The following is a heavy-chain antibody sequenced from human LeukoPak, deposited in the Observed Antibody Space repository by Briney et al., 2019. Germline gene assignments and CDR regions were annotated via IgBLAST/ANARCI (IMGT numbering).Heavy chain of an antibody. J-gene: IGHJ5*02. D-gene: IGHD3-3*01. CDR3: ARGALRFLEWLSIHPPRHSNWFDP. CDR1: GGSISNYY. Sequence: SETLSLTCTASGGSISNYYWSWIRQPPGKGLEWIGEINHSGSTNYNPSLKSRVTISVDTSKNQFSLKLSSVTAADTAVYYCARGALRFLEWLSIHPPRHSNWFDPWGQGTLVTVSS. V-gene: IGHV4-34*01. CDR2: INHSGST.